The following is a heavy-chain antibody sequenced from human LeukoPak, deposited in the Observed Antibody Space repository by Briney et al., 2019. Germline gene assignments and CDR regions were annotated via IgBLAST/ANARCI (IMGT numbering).Heavy chain of an antibody. J-gene: IGHJ4*02. V-gene: IGHV1-69*13. CDR1: GGTFSSHA. D-gene: IGHD3-22*01. CDR3: ARVGNYYDSSGYSFFDY. CDR2: IIPIFGTA. Sequence: SVKVSCKAFGGTFSSHAISWVRQAPGQGLEWMGGIIPIFGTANYAQKFQGRVTITADESTSTAYMELSSLRSEDTAVYYCARVGNYYDSSGYSFFDYWGQGTLVTVSS.